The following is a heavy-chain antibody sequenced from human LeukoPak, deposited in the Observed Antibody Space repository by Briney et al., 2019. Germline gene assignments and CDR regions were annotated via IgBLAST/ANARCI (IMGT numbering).Heavy chain of an antibody. CDR2: MNPNSGNT. D-gene: IGHD3-22*01. Sequence: GASVKVSCKASGYTFTSYDINWVRQAPGQGLEWMGWMNPNSGNTDYAQKFQGRVTMTRNTSISTAYMELSSLRSEDTAVYYCARAHRIGSGYYYRKDCFDYWGQGTLVTVSS. CDR1: GYTFTSYD. CDR3: ARAHRIGSGYYYRKDCFDY. V-gene: IGHV1-8*01. J-gene: IGHJ4*02.